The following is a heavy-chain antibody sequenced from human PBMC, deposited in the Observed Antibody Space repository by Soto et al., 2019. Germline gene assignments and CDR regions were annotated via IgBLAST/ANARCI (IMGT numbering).Heavy chain of an antibody. V-gene: IGHV1-3*01. CDR3: ARTIVATISPFSPWHV. Sequence: QVQLVQSGAEVKKPGASVKVSCKASGYTFTRYAMHWVLQAPGQRLEWMGWINAGNGNTKYSQKFQGRVTITRDTSASTAYMELSSLRSEDTAVYYCARTIVATISPFSPWHVSGQGTTVTVSS. J-gene: IGHJ6*02. D-gene: IGHD5-12*01. CDR1: GYTFTRYA. CDR2: INAGNGNT.